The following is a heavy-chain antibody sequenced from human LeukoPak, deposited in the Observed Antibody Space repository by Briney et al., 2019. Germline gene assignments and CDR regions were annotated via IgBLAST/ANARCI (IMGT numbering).Heavy chain of an antibody. D-gene: IGHD2-15*01. V-gene: IGHV4-39*01. CDR2: IYYSGST. CDR3: ARGVVVAAKDAFDI. Sequence: PSETLSLTCTVSGGSISSSYYWGWIRPPPGKGLEWIGSIYYSGSTYYNPTLKSRVTISVDTSKNQFSLKLSSVTAADTAVYYCARGVVVAAKDAFDIWGQGTMVTVSS. J-gene: IGHJ3*02. CDR1: GGSISSSYY.